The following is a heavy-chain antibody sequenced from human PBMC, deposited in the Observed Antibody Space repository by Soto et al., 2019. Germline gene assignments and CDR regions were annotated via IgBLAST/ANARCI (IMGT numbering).Heavy chain of an antibody. V-gene: IGHV1-3*01. CDR2: INAGNGNT. CDR1: GYTFTSYA. Sequence: ASVKVSCKASGYTFTSYAMHWVRQAPGQRLEWMGWINAGNGNTKYSQKFQGRVTITRDTSASTAYMELSSLRSEDTAVYYCARDAREPPAAMERPPANWSTPGAQEPLAPVPS. D-gene: IGHD2-2*01. CDR3: ARDAREPPAAMERPPANWSTP. J-gene: IGHJ5*02.